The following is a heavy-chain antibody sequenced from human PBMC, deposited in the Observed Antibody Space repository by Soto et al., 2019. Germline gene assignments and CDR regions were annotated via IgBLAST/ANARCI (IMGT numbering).Heavy chain of an antibody. J-gene: IGHJ4*02. CDR2: MNPNSGNT. Sequence: QVPLVQSGAEVKKPGASVKVSCKASGYTFTSYDINWVRQATGQGLEWMGWMNPNSGNTGYARKVQGRVTMSRNTSISTAYMELSSLRSEDTAVYYCARGRYYPHIEYFDCWGQGTLVTVSS. D-gene: IGHD3-10*01. V-gene: IGHV1-8*01. CDR3: ARGRYYPHIEYFDC. CDR1: GYTFTSYD.